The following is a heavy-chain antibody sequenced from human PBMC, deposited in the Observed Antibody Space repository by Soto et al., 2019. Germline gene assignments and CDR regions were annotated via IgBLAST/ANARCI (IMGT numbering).Heavy chain of an antibody. D-gene: IGHD6-13*01. CDR3: AREGQELVHYYDYYGMDV. CDR1: GGTFSSYA. Sequence: QVQLVQSGAEVKKPGSSVKVSCKASGGTFSSYAISWVRQAPGQGLEWMGGIIPIFGTANYAQKFQGKVTLSADKSTQTAYMELRILRTEDTAVEYCAREGQELVHYYDYYGMDVWGQGTTVTACS. CDR2: IIPIFGTA. J-gene: IGHJ6*02. V-gene: IGHV1-69*06.